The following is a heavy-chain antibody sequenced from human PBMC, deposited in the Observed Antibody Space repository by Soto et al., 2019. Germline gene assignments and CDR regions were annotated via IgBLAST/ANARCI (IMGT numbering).Heavy chain of an antibody. V-gene: IGHV4-4*07. CDR3: SRHQSYSKPFLL. Sequence: PSETMSITCTVSGGSISSYYWSWIRQPAGKGLEWIGRIYTSGSTNYNPSLKSRVTMSVDTSKNQFSLKLSSVTASDTAVYYCSRHQSYSKPFLLWGPASLVTVS. J-gene: IGHJ1*01. D-gene: IGHD4-4*01. CDR2: IYTSGST. CDR1: GGSISSYY.